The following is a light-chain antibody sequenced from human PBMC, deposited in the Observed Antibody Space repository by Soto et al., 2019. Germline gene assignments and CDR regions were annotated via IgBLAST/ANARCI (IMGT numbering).Light chain of an antibody. V-gene: IGKV3-11*01. Sequence: EILLTQSPATLSFSAGERATLSCRAGQTISNYLAWYQQKPGQAPRLLIYDASNRATDIPARFSGSGSGTDFTLTISSLEPDYFAVYYCQHGGAFGPGTKVEIK. J-gene: IGKJ3*01. CDR1: QTISNY. CDR2: DAS. CDR3: QHGGA.